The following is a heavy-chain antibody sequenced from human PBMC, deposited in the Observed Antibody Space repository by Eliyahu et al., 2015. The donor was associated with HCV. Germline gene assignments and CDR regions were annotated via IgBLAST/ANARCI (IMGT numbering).Heavy chain of an antibody. Sequence: EVQLLESGGAWVQPGGSLRLSCEASGFXFSSFGMNWVRQAPGKGLEWVSAISDSGYYTYYADSVKGRFTISRDNSKSTLFLQVSSLRAEDTAVYYCASDADGELKDYFDFWGQGTLVTVSS. CDR1: GFXFSSFG. J-gene: IGHJ4*02. CDR3: ASDADGELKDYFDF. CDR2: ISDSGYYT. D-gene: IGHD1-7*01. V-gene: IGHV3-23*01.